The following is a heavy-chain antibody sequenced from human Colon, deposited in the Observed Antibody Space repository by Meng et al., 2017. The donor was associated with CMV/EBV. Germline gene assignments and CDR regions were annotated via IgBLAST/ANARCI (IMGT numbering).Heavy chain of an antibody. V-gene: IGHV1-2*02. J-gene: IGHJ6*02. D-gene: IGHD2/OR15-2a*01. Sequence: ASVKVSCKASGYTFTGHYIHWVRQAPGQGLEWMGWINPNSGGRNFAQKFQGRVTMTRDTSISTAYMDLSRLRSDDTAVYYCARSEKSTRDYYYFYGMDVWGQGTTVTVSS. CDR3: ARSEKSTRDYYYFYGMDV. CDR2: INPNSGGR. CDR1: GYTFTGHY.